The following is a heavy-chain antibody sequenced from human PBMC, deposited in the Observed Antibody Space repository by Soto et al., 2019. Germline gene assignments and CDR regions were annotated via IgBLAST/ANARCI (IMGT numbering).Heavy chain of an antibody. CDR3: ARDARDFWRGYSDY. J-gene: IGHJ4*02. D-gene: IGHD3-3*01. V-gene: IGHV3-66*01. CDR2: IYSGGST. Sequence: EVQLVESGGGLVQPGGSLRLSCAASGFTVSSNYMSWVRQAPGKGLEWVSIIYSGGSTYYADSVKGRFTISRDNSQNPRYPQMTRRRAEDTAVYYCARDARDFWRGYSDYWGSGVLV. CDR1: GFTVSSNY.